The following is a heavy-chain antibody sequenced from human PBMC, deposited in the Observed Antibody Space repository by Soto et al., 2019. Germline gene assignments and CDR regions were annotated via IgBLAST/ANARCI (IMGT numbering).Heavy chain of an antibody. Sequence: PSETLSLTCTVSGGSISSYYWSWIRQPAGKGLEWIGRIYTSGSTNYNPSLKSRVTMSVDTSKNQFSLKLSSVTAEDTAVYYCARDRFPPLIADYGDGMDVWGQGTTVTVSS. V-gene: IGHV4-4*07. J-gene: IGHJ6*02. D-gene: IGHD3-10*01. CDR3: ARDRFPPLIADYGDGMDV. CDR2: IYTSGST. CDR1: GGSISSYY.